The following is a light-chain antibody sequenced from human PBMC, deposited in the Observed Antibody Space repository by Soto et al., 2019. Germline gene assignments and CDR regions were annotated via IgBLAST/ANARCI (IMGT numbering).Light chain of an antibody. J-gene: IGKJ1*01. CDR1: QSVSSSY. CDR2: GAS. V-gene: IGKV3-20*01. Sequence: EIVLTQSPGTLSLSPGERATLSCRASQSVSSSYLAWYQQKPGQAPRLLIYGASSRATGIPDRFSGSGSGTDFTLTISRLEPEDFAVYYCQQYASSPRRSWTFGQGTKVEIK. CDR3: QQYASSPRRSWT.